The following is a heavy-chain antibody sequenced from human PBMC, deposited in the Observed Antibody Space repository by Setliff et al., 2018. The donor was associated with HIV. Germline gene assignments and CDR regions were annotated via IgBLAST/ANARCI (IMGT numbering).Heavy chain of an antibody. CDR2: IYYSGTT. V-gene: IGHV4-39*07. J-gene: IGHJ4*02. Sequence: SETLSLTCTVSGGSVNTSSYFWGWIRQPPGRGLEWIGTIYYSGTTYYIPSLKSRVTISVDTSKNQFSLKLSSVTAADTAVYYCARIIGSDIAGAQYYFDYWGQGTLVTVSS. CDR1: GGSVNTSSYF. CDR3: ARIIGSDIAGAQYYFDY. D-gene: IGHD6-13*01.